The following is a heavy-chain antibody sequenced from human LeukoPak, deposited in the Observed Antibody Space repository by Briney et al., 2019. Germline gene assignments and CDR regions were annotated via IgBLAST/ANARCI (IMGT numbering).Heavy chain of an antibody. J-gene: IGHJ4*02. V-gene: IGHV4-34*01. D-gene: IGHD3-10*01. Sequence: SETLSLTCAVYGGSFSGYYWSWIRQPPGKGLEWIGEISHSGSTNYNPSLKSRVTISVDTSKNQFSRKLSSVTAADTAVYYCARGYYYGSGSYLSDYWGQGTLVTVSS. CDR1: GGSFSGYY. CDR2: ISHSGST. CDR3: ARGYYYGSGSYLSDY.